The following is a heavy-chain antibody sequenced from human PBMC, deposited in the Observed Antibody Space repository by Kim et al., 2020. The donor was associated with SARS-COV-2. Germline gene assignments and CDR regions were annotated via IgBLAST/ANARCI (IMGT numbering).Heavy chain of an antibody. CDR1: GGSVSSGSYY. CDR3: AREGAQEPFDY. CDR2: IYYSGST. Sequence: SETLSLTCTVSGGSVSSGSYYWSWIRQPPGKGLEWIGYIYYSGSTNYNPSLKSRVTISVDTSKNQFSLKLSSVTAADTAVYYCAREGAQEPFDYWGQGTLVTVSS. J-gene: IGHJ4*02. D-gene: IGHD1-26*01. V-gene: IGHV4-61*01.